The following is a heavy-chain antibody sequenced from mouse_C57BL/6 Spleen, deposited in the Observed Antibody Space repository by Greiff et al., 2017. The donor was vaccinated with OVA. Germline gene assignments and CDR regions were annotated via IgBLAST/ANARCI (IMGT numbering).Heavy chain of an antibody. V-gene: IGHV1-54*01. CDR2: INPGSGGT. J-gene: IGHJ3*01. D-gene: IGHD4-1*01. CDR3: ARRTGTEGFAY. CDR1: GYAFTNYL. Sequence: VQLQQSGAELVRPGTSVKVSCKASGYAFTNYLIEWVKQRPGQGLEWIGVINPGSGGTNYNEKFKGKATLTADKSSSTAYMQLSSLTSEDSAVYFCARRTGTEGFAYWGQGTLVTVSA.